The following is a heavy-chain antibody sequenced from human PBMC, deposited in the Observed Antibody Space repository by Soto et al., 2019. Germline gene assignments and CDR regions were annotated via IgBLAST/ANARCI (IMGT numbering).Heavy chain of an antibody. V-gene: IGHV3-30*18. D-gene: IGHD1-26*01. J-gene: IGHJ3*02. Sequence: GGSLRLSCAASGFTFSSYGMHWVRQAPGKGLEWVAVISYDGSNKYYADSVKGRFTISRDNSKNTLYLQMNSLRAEDTAVYYCAKDRWVDAFDIWGQGPMVTVS. CDR1: GFTFSSYG. CDR3: AKDRWVDAFDI. CDR2: ISYDGSNK.